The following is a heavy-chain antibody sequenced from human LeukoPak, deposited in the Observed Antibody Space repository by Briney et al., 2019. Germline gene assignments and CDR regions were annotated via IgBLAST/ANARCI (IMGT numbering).Heavy chain of an antibody. J-gene: IGHJ3*02. Sequence: SETLSLTCTVSGGSISSYYWSWIRQPPGKGLEWIGYIYYSGSTNYNPSLKSRVTISVDTSMNQFSLRLKSMTAADTAVYYCARRGPGGRAFDIWGQGTMVPVSS. D-gene: IGHD3-10*01. CDR2: IYYSGST. CDR1: GGSISSYY. V-gene: IGHV4-59*08. CDR3: ARRGPGGRAFDI.